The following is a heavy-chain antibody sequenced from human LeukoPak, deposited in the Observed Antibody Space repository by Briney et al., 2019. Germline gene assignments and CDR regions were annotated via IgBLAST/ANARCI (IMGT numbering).Heavy chain of an antibody. CDR3: ARQYYDFWSGLDVRIRENWFDP. V-gene: IGHV3-30*02. CDR2: IRYDGRNK. Sequence: GGSLRLSCAASGFTFSSYGMHWVRQAPGKGLEWVAFIRYDGRNKYYGDSVKGRFSISRDNSRNTLYLQMNSLRDEDTAVYYCARQYYDFWSGLDVRIRENWFDPWGQGTLVTVSS. CDR1: GFTFSSYG. J-gene: IGHJ5*02. D-gene: IGHD3-3*01.